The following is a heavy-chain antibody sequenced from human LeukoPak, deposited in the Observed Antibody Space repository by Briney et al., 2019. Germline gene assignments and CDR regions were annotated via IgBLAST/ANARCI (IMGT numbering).Heavy chain of an antibody. D-gene: IGHD4-17*01. V-gene: IGHV3-74*01. CDR1: RFIYSTYW. CDR2: MNSDGSST. CDR3: ASERGDGGYLGSGESFDY. J-gene: IGHJ4*02. Sequence: PGGSLRLAWAASRFIYSTYWMRSLRQAPGKGLVGVSRMNSDGSSTNYADSVKGRFTISRDNAKNTLYLQMNSLRGEDTAVYYCASERGDGGYLGSGESFDYWGQGTLVTVSS.